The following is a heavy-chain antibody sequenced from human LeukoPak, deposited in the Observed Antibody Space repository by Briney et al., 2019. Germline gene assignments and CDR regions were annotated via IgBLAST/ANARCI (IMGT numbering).Heavy chain of an antibody. J-gene: IGHJ3*02. CDR2: IYYGGST. CDR1: GGSISSYY. Sequence: PSETLSLTCTVSGGSISSYYWSWIRQPPGKGLEWIGYIYYGGSTNYNPSLKSRVTISVDTSKNQFSLKLSSVTAADTAVYYCAREVAPYDSSGYYLRKGAFDIWGQGTMVTVSS. D-gene: IGHD3-22*01. V-gene: IGHV4-59*01. CDR3: AREVAPYDSSGYYLRKGAFDI.